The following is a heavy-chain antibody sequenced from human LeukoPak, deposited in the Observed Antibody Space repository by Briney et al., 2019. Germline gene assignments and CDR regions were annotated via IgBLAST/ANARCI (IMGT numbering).Heavy chain of an antibody. J-gene: IGHJ4*02. Sequence: SETLSLTCTVSGGSFSSYYWSWIRQPPGKGLEWIGYIYYSGSTNYNPSLKSRVTISVDTSKNQFSLKLSSVTAAGTAVYYCARGRAVAGTGRFDYWGQGSLVTVSS. CDR1: GGSFSSYY. D-gene: IGHD6-19*01. CDR3: ARGRAVAGTGRFDY. V-gene: IGHV4-59*01. CDR2: IYYSGST.